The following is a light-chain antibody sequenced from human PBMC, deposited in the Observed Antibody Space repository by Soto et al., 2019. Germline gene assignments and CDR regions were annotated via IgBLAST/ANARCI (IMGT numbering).Light chain of an antibody. CDR3: SSYSDSSTL. CDR1: SSDVGYYNY. J-gene: IGLJ3*02. CDR2: DVS. V-gene: IGLV2-14*01. Sequence: QSALTQPASVSGSPGQSITISCTGNSSDVGYYNYVSWYQQHPGKAPKLIIYDVSDRPSGVSNRFSGSKSATTASLTISGLQAEDEADYYCSSYSDSSTLFGGGTKVTVL.